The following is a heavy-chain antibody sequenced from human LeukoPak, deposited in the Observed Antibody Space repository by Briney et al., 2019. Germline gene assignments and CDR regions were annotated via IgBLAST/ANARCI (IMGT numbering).Heavy chain of an antibody. Sequence: SVKVSCKASGGTFSSYAISWVRQAPGQGLEWMGRIIPIFGIANYAQKFQGGVTITADKSTSTAYMELSSLRSEDTAVYYCARTTCYYCGGDTDYYYCGMDVWGQGTTVTVSS. CDR1: GGTFSSYA. V-gene: IGHV1-69*04. CDR3: ARTTCYYCGGDTDYYYCGMDV. J-gene: IGHJ6*02. D-gene: IGHD2-21*02. CDR2: IIPIFGIA.